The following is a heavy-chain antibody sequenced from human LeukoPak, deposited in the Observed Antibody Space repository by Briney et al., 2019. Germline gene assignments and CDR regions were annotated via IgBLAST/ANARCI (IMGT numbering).Heavy chain of an antibody. J-gene: IGHJ4*02. V-gene: IGHV1-69*04. CDR3: ARAPSHGGYNY. CDR1: GGTFSSYA. Sequence: SVKVSCKASGGTFSSYAISWVRQAPGQGFEWMGRIIPILGIANYAQKFQGRVTITADKSTSTAYMELSSLRSEDTAVYYCARAPSHGGYNYWGQGTLVTVSS. D-gene: IGHD5-18*01. CDR2: IIPILGIA.